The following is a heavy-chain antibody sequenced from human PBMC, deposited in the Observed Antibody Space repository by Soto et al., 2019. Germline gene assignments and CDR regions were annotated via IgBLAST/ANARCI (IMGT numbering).Heavy chain of an antibody. D-gene: IGHD3-10*01. V-gene: IGHV4-34*01. CDR2: INHSGST. J-gene: IGHJ6*02. Sequence: SETLSLTCAVYGGSFSGYYWSWIRQPPGKGLEWIGEINHSGSTNYNPSLKSRVTISVDTSKNQFSLKLSSVTAADTAVYYCARLYGSGSVYYYYGMDVWGQGTTV. CDR1: GGSFSGYY. CDR3: ARLYGSGSVYYYYGMDV.